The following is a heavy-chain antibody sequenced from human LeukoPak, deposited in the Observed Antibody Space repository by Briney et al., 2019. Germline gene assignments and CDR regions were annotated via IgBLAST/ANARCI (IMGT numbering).Heavy chain of an antibody. J-gene: IGHJ6*02. Sequence: PSETLSLTCTVSGGSISSYYWSWIRQPARKGLEWIGRIYTSGSTNYNPSLKSRVTMSVDTSKNQFSLKLSSVTAADTAVYYCARDVHYDFWSGVTYGMDVWGQGTTVTVSS. CDR1: GGSISSYY. D-gene: IGHD3-3*01. CDR2: IYTSGST. CDR3: ARDVHYDFWSGVTYGMDV. V-gene: IGHV4-4*07.